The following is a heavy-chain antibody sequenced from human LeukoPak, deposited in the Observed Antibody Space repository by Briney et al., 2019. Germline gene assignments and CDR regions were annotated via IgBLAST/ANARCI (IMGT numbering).Heavy chain of an antibody. CDR1: GFTFSSYA. Sequence: GSLRLSCAASGFTFSSYAMHCVRQAPGKGLEWVTVISHDGGNDYYRDSVKGRFTISRDNSKNTVLLQMNSLSPDDTAIYYCVGSPTYYYMDVWGKGTTVTVSS. CDR3: VGSPTYYYMDV. J-gene: IGHJ6*03. V-gene: IGHV3-30*04. CDR2: ISHDGGND. D-gene: IGHD3-10*01.